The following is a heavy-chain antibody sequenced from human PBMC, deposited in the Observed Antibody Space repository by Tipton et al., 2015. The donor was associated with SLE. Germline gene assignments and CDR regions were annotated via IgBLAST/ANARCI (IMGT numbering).Heavy chain of an antibody. Sequence: LRLSCTVSGGSISSYYWSWIRQPPGKGLEWIGYIYYSGSTYYNPSLKSRVTISVDTSKNQFSLKLSSVTAADTAVYYCAREIRFLEWLSYYYYMDVWGKGTTVTVSS. CDR3: AREIRFLEWLSYYYYMDV. J-gene: IGHJ6*03. CDR2: IYYSGST. V-gene: IGHV4-59*12. CDR1: GGSISSYY. D-gene: IGHD3-3*01.